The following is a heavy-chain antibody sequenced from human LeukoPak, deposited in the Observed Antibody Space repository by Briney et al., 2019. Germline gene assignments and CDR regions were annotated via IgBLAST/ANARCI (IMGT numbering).Heavy chain of an antibody. Sequence: PSQTLSLTCTVSSGSISSGSYYWSWIRQPAGKGLEWIGRIYTSGNTNYNPSLKSRVTISVDTSKNQFSLKLSSVTAADTAVYYCARGKNTYYYYMDVWGKGTTVTVSS. CDR3: ARGKNTYYYYMDV. J-gene: IGHJ6*03. V-gene: IGHV4-61*02. CDR1: SGSISSGSYY. CDR2: IYTSGNT.